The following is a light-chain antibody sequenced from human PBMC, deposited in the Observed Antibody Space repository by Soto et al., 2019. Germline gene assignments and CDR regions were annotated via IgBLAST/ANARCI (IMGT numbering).Light chain of an antibody. CDR1: QSISSW. Sequence: DIQMTQSPSTLSASVGYRFTITCRASQSISSWLAWYQQKPGKAPKLLIYDASSLESGVPSRLRGSGSATELTLTIRSLQPDDFATYYCQQYNNHWTFGQGTKVDI. CDR2: DAS. J-gene: IGKJ1*01. V-gene: IGKV1-5*01. CDR3: QQYNNHWT.